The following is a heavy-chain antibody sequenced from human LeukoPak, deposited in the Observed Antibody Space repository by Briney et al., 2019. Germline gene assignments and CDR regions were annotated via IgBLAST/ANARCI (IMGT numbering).Heavy chain of an antibody. J-gene: IGHJ4*02. CDR3: ARGNSGPGDY. V-gene: IGHV1-8*01. Sequence: ASVKVSCKASGYSFTSFDINWVRQAPGQGLEWMGWMNPNSGNTGYRQRFQGRVTMTRDTSTSTAYMELEGLRSDDTAMYYCARGNSGPGDYWGQGSLVIVSS. CDR2: MNPNSGNT. CDR1: GYSFTSFD. D-gene: IGHD5-12*01.